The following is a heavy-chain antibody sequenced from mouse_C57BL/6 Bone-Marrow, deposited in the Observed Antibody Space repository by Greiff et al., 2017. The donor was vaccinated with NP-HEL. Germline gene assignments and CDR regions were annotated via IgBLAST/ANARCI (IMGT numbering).Heavy chain of an antibody. Sequence: QVQLQQSGAELVRPGTSVKMSCKASGYTFTNYWIGWAKQRPGHGLEWIGDIYPGGGYTNYNEKFKGKATLTADKSSSTAYMQVSSLTSEDSAIYFCARGGNPHWYCDVWGTGTTVTVSS. D-gene: IGHD2-1*01. CDR2: IYPGGGYT. CDR1: GYTFTNYW. CDR3: ARGGNPHWYCDV. J-gene: IGHJ1*03. V-gene: IGHV1-63*01.